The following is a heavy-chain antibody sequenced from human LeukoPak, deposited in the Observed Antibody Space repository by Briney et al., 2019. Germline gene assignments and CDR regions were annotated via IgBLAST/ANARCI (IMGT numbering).Heavy chain of an antibody. Sequence: WGSLRLSCAASGFTFSDYYMSWIRPAPGKGLEWVSYISTSGSIIYHADSVKGRFTTSRDNAKNSLYLQMNGLRVEDTAVYYCARAGLANAFDIWGQGTMVTVSS. CDR2: ISTSGSII. CDR3: ARAGLANAFDI. V-gene: IGHV3-11*01. J-gene: IGHJ3*02. CDR1: GFTFSDYY.